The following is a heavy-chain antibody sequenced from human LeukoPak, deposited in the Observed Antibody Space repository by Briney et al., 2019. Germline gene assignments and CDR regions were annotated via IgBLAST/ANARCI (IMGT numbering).Heavy chain of an antibody. Sequence: PSGTLSLTCTVSGGSISSSSYYWGWIRQPPGKGLEWIGSIYYSGSTYYNPSLKSRVTISVDTSKNQFSLKLSSVTAADTAVYYCARVGDGYTLYYFDYWGQGTLVTVSS. CDR1: GGSISSSSYY. CDR2: IYYSGST. J-gene: IGHJ4*02. V-gene: IGHV4-39*01. CDR3: ARVGDGYTLYYFDY. D-gene: IGHD5-24*01.